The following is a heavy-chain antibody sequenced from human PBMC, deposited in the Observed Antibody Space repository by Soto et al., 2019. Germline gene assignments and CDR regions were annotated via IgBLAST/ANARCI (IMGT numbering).Heavy chain of an antibody. CDR1: GFSISSYY. D-gene: IGHD5-18*01. V-gene: IGHV4-59*12. J-gene: IGHJ5*01. CDR3: ARGPHGYSYGDS. Sequence: PSETLSLTCTVSGFSISSYYWILIRQPPGKGLEWIGYIYYSGSTNYNPSLKGRFTISRDNAKNTLYLQMDSLRAEDTAVYYCARGPHGYSYGDSWGQGTLVTVSS. CDR2: IYYSGST.